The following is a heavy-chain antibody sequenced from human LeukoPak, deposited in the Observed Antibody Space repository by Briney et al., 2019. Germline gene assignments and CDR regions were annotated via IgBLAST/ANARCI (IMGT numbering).Heavy chain of an antibody. CDR2: IYHSGST. J-gene: IGHJ4*02. D-gene: IGHD2-2*01. CDR1: GGSISSGGYY. Sequence: SQTLSLTCTVSGGSISSGGYYWSWIRQPPGKGLEWIGCIYHSGSTYYNPSLKSRVTISVDRSKNQFSLKLSSVTAADTAVYYCARVEPAAPIDYWGQGTLVTVSS. CDR3: ARVEPAAPIDY. V-gene: IGHV4-30-2*01.